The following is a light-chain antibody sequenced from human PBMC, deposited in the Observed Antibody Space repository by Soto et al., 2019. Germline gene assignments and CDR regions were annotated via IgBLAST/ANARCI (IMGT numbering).Light chain of an antibody. Sequence: DITMTQSPSSLSASVGDRVTITCRASQSISRYLNWYQQKPGKAPKLMIYAASSLQSGVPSMFSGSGSGTDFPLTISRLPPEDFATYYCQHSYSTPPTFGQGTKVEIK. V-gene: IGKV1-39*01. J-gene: IGKJ1*01. CDR2: AAS. CDR3: QHSYSTPPT. CDR1: QSISRY.